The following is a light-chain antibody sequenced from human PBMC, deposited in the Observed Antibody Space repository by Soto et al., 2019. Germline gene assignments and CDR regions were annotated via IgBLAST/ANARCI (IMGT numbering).Light chain of an antibody. CDR1: SSDVGGYNY. J-gene: IGLJ1*01. Sequence: SALTQPASVSGSSGQSITISCTGTSSDVGGYNYVSWYQQHPVKAPKLMIYDVANRPSGVSDRFSGSKSGNTASLTISGLQAEDEADYYCSSYTSSSTPHVFGTGTKVTVL. CDR2: DVA. V-gene: IGLV2-14*01. CDR3: SSYTSSSTPHV.